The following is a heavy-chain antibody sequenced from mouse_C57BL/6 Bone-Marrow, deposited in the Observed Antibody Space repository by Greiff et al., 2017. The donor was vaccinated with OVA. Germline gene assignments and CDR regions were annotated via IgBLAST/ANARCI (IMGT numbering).Heavy chain of an antibody. CDR1: GYTFTSYW. Sequence: QVQLQQPGAELVRPGSSVKLSCKASGYTFTSYWMDWVKQRPGQGLEWIGNIYPSDSETHYTQQFKNKATLTVDKSSSTAYMQLSSLTSEDSAVYYFARDLTGAFSYWGQGTLVTVSA. D-gene: IGHD4-1*01. CDR3: ARDLTGAFSY. V-gene: IGHV1-61*01. J-gene: IGHJ3*01. CDR2: IYPSDSET.